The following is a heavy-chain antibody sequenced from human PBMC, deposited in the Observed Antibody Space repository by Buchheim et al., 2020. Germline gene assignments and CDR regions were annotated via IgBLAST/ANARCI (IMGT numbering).Heavy chain of an antibody. CDR1: GYSFTSYW. CDR3: ARHRRVTTTARYYYGMDV. D-gene: IGHD5-12*01. CDR2: IDPSDSYT. Sequence: EVQLVQSGAEVKKPGESLRISCKGSGYSFTSYWISWVRQMPGKGLEWMGRIDPSDSYTNYSPSFQGHVTISAGKSISTAYPQWSSLKASDTAMYYCARHRRVTTTARYYYGMDVWGQGTT. V-gene: IGHV5-10-1*03. J-gene: IGHJ6*02.